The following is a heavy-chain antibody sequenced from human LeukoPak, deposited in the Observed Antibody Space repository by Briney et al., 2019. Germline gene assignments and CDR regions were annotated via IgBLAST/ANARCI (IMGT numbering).Heavy chain of an antibody. CDR3: ARLNIAAAGSPLDY. V-gene: IGHV4-39*07. CDR1: GGSISSSSYY. J-gene: IGHJ4*02. Sequence: SETLSLTCTVSGGSISSSSYYWGWIRQPPGKGLEWIGSIYYSGSTYYNPSLKSRVTISVDTSKNQFSLKLSSVTAADTAVYYCARLNIAAAGSPLDYWGQGTLVTVSS. CDR2: IYYSGST. D-gene: IGHD6-13*01.